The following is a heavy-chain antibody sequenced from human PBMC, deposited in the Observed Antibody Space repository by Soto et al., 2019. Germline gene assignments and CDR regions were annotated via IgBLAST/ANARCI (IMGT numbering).Heavy chain of an antibody. J-gene: IGHJ1*01. V-gene: IGHV4-34*01. D-gene: IGHD6-13*01. CDR1: GGSFSGYY. CDR2: INHSGST. CDR3: ARGAGGYGYSRSWYTGYFQH. Sequence: PSETLSLTCAVYGGSFSGYYWSWIRQPPGKGLEWIGEINHSGSTNYNPSLKSRVTISVDTSKNQFSLKLSSVTAADTAVYYCARGAGGYGYSRSWYTGYFQHWGQGTLVTVSS.